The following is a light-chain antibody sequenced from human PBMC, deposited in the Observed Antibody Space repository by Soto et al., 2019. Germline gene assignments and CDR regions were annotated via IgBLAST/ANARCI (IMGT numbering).Light chain of an antibody. J-gene: IGLJ2*01. CDR2: DGT. Sequence: QSALTQPASVSGSPGQSITISCTRTSNDFGTYYFVSWYQQPPDKAPKLIIYDGTERPSGVSNRFSGSKSGNTASLTISGLQAEDEAHYYCCSYATYNMILGGGTKVTVL. CDR1: SNDFGTYYF. CDR3: CSYATYNMI. V-gene: IGLV2-23*01.